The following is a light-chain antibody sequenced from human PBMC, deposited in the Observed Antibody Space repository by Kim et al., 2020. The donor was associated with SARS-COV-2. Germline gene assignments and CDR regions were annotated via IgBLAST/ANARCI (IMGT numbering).Light chain of an antibody. V-gene: IGKV1-12*01. CDR2: STS. CDR1: QGISYW. Sequence: STSVGDRVSITCRASQGISYWLAWYQQKPGKAPKLLIYSTSSLESGVPSRFSGSGSGTDFTLTISSLQPEDIATYYCQAYSFPFTFGGGTKVDIK. CDR3: QAYSFPFT. J-gene: IGKJ4*01.